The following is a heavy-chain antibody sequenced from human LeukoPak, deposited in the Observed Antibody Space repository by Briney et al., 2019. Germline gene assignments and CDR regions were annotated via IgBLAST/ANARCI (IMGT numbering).Heavy chain of an antibody. CDR1: GSTFSSYW. J-gene: IGHJ4*02. CDR3: VRGLDSSGSSLPFDY. Sequence: GGSLRLSCAASGSTFSSYWMHWVRQAPGKGLVWVSRIYSDGSITNYADSVKGRFTISRDNAKNTLYLQMNSLRVEDTAVSFCVRGLDSSGSSLPFDYWGQGTLVTVSS. D-gene: IGHD6-19*01. V-gene: IGHV3-74*01. CDR2: IYSDGSIT.